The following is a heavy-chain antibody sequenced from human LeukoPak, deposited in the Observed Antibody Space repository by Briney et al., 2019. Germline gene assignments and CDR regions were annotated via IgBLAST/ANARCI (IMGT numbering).Heavy chain of an antibody. CDR1: GFTFSSYG. CDR2: IRYDGSNK. D-gene: IGHD3-22*01. V-gene: IGHV3-30*02. Sequence: GGSLRLSCVASGFTFSSYGMHWVRQAPGKGLEWVAFIRYDGSNKYYADSVKGRFTISRDNSKNTLYLQMNSLRAEDTAVYYCAKPHYYDSSGYCFDYWGQGTLVTVSS. J-gene: IGHJ4*02. CDR3: AKPHYYDSSGYCFDY.